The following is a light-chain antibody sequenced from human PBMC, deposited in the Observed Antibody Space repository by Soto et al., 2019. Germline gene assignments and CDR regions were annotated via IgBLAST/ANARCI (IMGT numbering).Light chain of an antibody. J-gene: IGLJ1*01. CDR3: SSYTGSNIRYV. CDR2: EVS. V-gene: IGLV2-14*01. Sequence: QSVLTQPASVSGSPGPSITISCTGTSNDVGGYNYVSWYQHHPGKAPKLMIYEVSDRPSGVSNRFSGSKSGNTASLTISGLQAEDEADYYCSSYTGSNIRYVFGTGTKVTVL. CDR1: SNDVGGYNY.